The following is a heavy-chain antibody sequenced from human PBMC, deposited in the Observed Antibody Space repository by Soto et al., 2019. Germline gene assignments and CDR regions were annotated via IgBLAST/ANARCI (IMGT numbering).Heavy chain of an antibody. D-gene: IGHD3-10*01. Sequence: TXGSLRLSCAASGFIFSNYWMTWVRQAPGKGPEWVANIIRDGSEKSYVDSVKGRFTISRDNAKNSLYLEMNSLRVEDTAIYYCARDWGGRRYWGQGTLVTVSS. CDR1: GFIFSNYW. V-gene: IGHV3-7*03. CDR3: ARDWGGRRY. J-gene: IGHJ4*02. CDR2: IIRDGSEK.